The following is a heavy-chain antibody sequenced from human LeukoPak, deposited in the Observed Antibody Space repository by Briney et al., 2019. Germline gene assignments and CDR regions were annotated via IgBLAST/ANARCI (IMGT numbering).Heavy chain of an antibody. CDR1: GGTFSSYA. D-gene: IGHD3-10*01. CDR3: ARGGYYGSGSYFYYYYYMDV. J-gene: IGHJ6*03. V-gene: IGHV1-69*13. Sequence: SVKVSCKASGGTFSSYAISWVRQAPGQGLEWMGGIIPIFGTANYAQKFQGRVTITADESTSTAYMELSSLRSEDTAVYYCARGGYYGSGSYFYYYYYMDVWGKGTTVTISS. CDR2: IIPIFGTA.